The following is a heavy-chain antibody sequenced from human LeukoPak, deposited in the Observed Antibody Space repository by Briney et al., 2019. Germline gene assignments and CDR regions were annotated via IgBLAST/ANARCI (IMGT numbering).Heavy chain of an antibody. D-gene: IGHD4-17*01. V-gene: IGHV3-48*01. CDR1: GFTFSSYS. CDR3: ARVTVTRFDY. J-gene: IGHJ4*02. Sequence: GGSLRLSCAASGFTFSSYSMNWVRQAPGKGLGWVSYISSSSSTIYYADSVKGRFTISRDNAKNSLYLQMNSLGAEDTAVYYCARVTVTRFDYWGQGTLVTVSS. CDR2: ISSSSSTI.